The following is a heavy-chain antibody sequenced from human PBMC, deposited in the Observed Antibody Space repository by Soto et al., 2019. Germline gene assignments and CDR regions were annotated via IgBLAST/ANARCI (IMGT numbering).Heavy chain of an antibody. CDR2: IKQDGSEK. Sequence: EVQLVESGGGLVQPGGSLRLSCAASGFTFSSYWMSWVRQAPGKGLEWVANIKQDGSEKYYVDSVKGRFTISRDNAKNSLYLQMNSLRSEDTAVYYCARDGFDWLLKSSLFDYWGQGTLVTVSS. CDR1: GFTFSSYW. CDR3: ARDGFDWLLKSSLFDY. D-gene: IGHD3-9*01. J-gene: IGHJ4*02. V-gene: IGHV3-7*05.